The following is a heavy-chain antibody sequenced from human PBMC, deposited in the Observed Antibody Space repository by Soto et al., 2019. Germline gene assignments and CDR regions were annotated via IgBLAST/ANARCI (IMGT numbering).Heavy chain of an antibody. CDR2: SSGSGSTT. V-gene: IGHV3-11*01. D-gene: IGHD6-13*01. CDR1: GFTLSDYY. J-gene: IGHJ4*02. Sequence: GGSLRLSCAASGFTLSDYYMSWFRQAPGKGLEWVSYSSGSGSTTHDADSVKGRFTISRDNAKNSLYLQMNSRRAEDTALYYCARLGSIAAAGTPDYWGQGTLVTVSS. CDR3: ARLGSIAAAGTPDY.